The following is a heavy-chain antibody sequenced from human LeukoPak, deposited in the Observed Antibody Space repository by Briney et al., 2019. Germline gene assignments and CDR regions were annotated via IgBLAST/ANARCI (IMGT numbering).Heavy chain of an antibody. V-gene: IGHV6-1*01. CDR3: ARGKYTSFDN. J-gene: IGHJ4*02. D-gene: IGHD2-2*01. CDR2: TYYRSKCSF. Sequence: SQTLSLTCAISGGSLFTDSVAWNWIRQSPSRPLKWLGRTYYRSKCSFDYAVSVKSRITINADTSKNQFSLQLNSVTPEDTAMYYCARGKYTSFDNWGQGILVTVSS. CDR1: GGSLFTDSVA.